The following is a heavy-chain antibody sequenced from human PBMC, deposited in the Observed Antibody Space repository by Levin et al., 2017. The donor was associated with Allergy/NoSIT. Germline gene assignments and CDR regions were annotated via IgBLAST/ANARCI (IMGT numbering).Heavy chain of an antibody. CDR2: INIDGSST. Sequence: LPGGSLRLSCAASGFTFSSYWMHWVRQAPGKGLVWVSRINIDGSSTTYADSVKGRFTISRDNVKNSLYLQMNSLRAEDTAVYYCAREPPSTIDIWGQGTMVAVSS. CDR1: GFTFSSYW. V-gene: IGHV3-74*01. CDR3: AREPPSTIDI. J-gene: IGHJ3*02. D-gene: IGHD2-2*01.